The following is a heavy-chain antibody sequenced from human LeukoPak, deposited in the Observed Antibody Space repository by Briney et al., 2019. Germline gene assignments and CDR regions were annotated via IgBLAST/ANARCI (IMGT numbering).Heavy chain of an antibody. CDR1: GFTFSSYG. CDR2: ISSSGSTI. CDR3: AQRSGSEYYYYGIDV. V-gene: IGHV3-48*03. Sequence: PGGSLRLSCAASGFTFSSYGMNWVGQAPGKGLEWVSYISSSGSTIYYADSVKGRFTISRDNAKNSLYLQMNSLRAEDTAVYYCAQRSGSEYYYYGIDVWGKGTTVTVSS. J-gene: IGHJ6*04. D-gene: IGHD1-14*01.